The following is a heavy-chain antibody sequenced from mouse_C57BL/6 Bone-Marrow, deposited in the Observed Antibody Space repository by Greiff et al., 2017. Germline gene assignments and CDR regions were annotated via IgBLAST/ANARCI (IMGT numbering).Heavy chain of an antibody. CDR1: GYTFTDYY. V-gene: IGHV1-26*01. Sequence: EVQLQQSGPELVKPGASVTISCKASGYTFTDYYMNWVKQSHGKSLEWIGDINPNNGGNSYNQKFKGKATLTVDKSYITAYMELRRLTSVDSAVYYWARGNDYDSAWFAYWGQGTLVTVSA. J-gene: IGHJ3*01. D-gene: IGHD2-4*01. CDR2: INPNNGGN. CDR3: ARGNDYDSAWFAY.